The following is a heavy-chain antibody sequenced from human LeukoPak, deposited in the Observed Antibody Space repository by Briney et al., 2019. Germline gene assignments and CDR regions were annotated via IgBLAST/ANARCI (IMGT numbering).Heavy chain of an antibody. CDR3: AREASGYYHVFDS. D-gene: IGHD3-3*01. CDR1: GFSLSTYF. V-gene: IGHV3-11*04. CDR2: ITNSGRST. Sequence: PGGSLRLSCEASGFSLSTYFISWIRQAPGKGLEWVSYITNSGRSTKYADAVKGQFTISRGNTKQSVYLEMTDLRAEDTAVYYCAREASGYYHVFDSWGQGTLVTVSS. J-gene: IGHJ4*02.